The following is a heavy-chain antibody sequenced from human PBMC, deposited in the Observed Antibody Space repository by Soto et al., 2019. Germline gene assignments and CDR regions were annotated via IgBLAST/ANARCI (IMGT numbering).Heavy chain of an antibody. D-gene: IGHD3-16*01. CDR2: IIPIFGTA. J-gene: IGHJ4*02. V-gene: IGHV1-69*13. Sequence: SVKVSCKTGGGTFSSYAISWVRQAPGQGHEWMGGIIPIFGTANYAQKFQGRVTITADESTSTAYMELSSLRSEDTAVYYCAIRITPRTCYFDFWGTGTLGTVSS. CDR1: GGTFSSYA. CDR3: AIRITPRTCYFDF.